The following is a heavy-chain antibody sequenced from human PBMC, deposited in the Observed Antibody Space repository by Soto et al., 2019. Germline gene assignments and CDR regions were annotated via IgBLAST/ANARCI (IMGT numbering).Heavy chain of an antibody. V-gene: IGHV3-7*01. J-gene: IGHJ1*01. CDR3: ARERGSSWDDVYFQH. Sequence: GGSLRLSCAASGFKFSSYWMSWVRQAPGKGLEWVANIKQDGSEKYYVDSVKGRFTISRDNAENSLYLQMNSLRVDDTAVYYCARERGSSWDDVYFQHWGQGTLVTVSS. D-gene: IGHD6-13*01. CDR2: IKQDGSEK. CDR1: GFKFSSYW.